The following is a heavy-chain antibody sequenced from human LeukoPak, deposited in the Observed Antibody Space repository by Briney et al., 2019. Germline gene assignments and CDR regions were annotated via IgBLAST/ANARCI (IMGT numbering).Heavy chain of an antibody. CDR3: ARETPPVGGSHDDYDY. V-gene: IGHV3-48*03. D-gene: IGHD1-26*01. Sequence: GGSLRLSCAASGSTFSSYEMNWVRQAPGKGLGWVSYISSSGSTIYYADSVKGRFTISRDNAKNSLYLQMNSLRAEDTAVYYCARETPPVGGSHDDYDYWGQGTLVTVSS. CDR2: ISSSGSTI. J-gene: IGHJ4*02. CDR1: GSTFSSYE.